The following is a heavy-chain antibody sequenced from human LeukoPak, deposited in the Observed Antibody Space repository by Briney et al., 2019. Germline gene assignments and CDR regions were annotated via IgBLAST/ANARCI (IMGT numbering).Heavy chain of an antibody. V-gene: IGHV1-8*01. D-gene: IGHD1-26*01. CDR1: GYTFTSYD. CDR2: MNPNXGNT. CDR3: ARAPEWGKSNFYYYMDV. J-gene: IGHJ6*03. Sequence: GASVKVSCKASGYTFTSYDIXXXXXXTXXXXXXXXXMNPNXGNTGYGQKFQGRVTMTRNTSIXTAYMELTSLKSEDTAVYYCARAPEWGKSNFYYYMDVWGKGTTVTVSS.